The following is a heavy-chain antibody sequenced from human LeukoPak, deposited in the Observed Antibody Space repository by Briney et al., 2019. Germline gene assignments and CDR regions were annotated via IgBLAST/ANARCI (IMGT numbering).Heavy chain of an antibody. CDR1: GDSISSGDYY. CDR2: IASSGST. Sequence: PSQTLSLTCTVSGDSISSGDYYWSWIRQPAGKGLEWIGRIASSGSTNYNPSLKSRVTISVDTSKNQSSLKLSSVTAADTAVYYCARVYRYNYLYMDVWGKGTTVTVSS. V-gene: IGHV4-61*02. D-gene: IGHD5-24*01. J-gene: IGHJ6*03. CDR3: ARVYRYNYLYMDV.